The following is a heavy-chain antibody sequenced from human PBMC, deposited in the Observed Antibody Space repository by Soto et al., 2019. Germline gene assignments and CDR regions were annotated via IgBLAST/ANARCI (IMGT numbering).Heavy chain of an antibody. CDR1: GGSISSCGYY. J-gene: IGHJ4*02. D-gene: IGHD3-10*01. CDR3: ARLGLQYGSGSYYIDY. CDR2: IYYSGST. V-gene: IGHV4-31*03. Sequence: QVQLQESGPGLVKPSQTLSLTCTVSGGSISSCGYYWSWIRQHPGKGLEWLGYIYYSGSTYYNPSLKSRVTISVDTSKNQFSLKLSSVTAADTAVYYCARLGLQYGSGSYYIDYWGQGTLVTVSA.